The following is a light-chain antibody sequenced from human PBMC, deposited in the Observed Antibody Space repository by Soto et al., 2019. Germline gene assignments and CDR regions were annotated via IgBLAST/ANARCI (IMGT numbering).Light chain of an antibody. J-gene: IGLJ2*01. Sequence: QSVLTQPPSVSAAPGQKVTISCSGSSSNIGNNYVSWYQQLPGTAPKLLIYDNNKLPSGIPDRFSGSKSGTSATLGITGLQTGDEADYYCGTWDSSLSAVVFGGVTKLTVL. CDR3: GTWDSSLSAVV. CDR2: DNN. CDR1: SSNIGNNY. V-gene: IGLV1-51*01.